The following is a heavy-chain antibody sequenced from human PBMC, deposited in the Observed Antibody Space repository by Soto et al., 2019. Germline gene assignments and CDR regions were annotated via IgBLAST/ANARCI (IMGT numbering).Heavy chain of an antibody. V-gene: IGHV3-9*01. J-gene: IGHJ4*02. CDR1: GFTFDDYA. CDR3: ASSGWTRGDY. Sequence: EVQLVESGGGLVQPGRSLRLSCAASGFTFDDYAMHWVWQAPGKGLEWVSGISWNSGSIGYADSVKGRFTISRDNAKNSLYLQMNSLRAEDTALYYCASSGWTRGDYWGQGTLVTVSS. D-gene: IGHD6-19*01. CDR2: ISWNSGSI.